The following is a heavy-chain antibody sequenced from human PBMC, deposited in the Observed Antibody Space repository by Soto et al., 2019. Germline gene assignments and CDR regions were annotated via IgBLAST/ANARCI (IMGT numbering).Heavy chain of an antibody. CDR3: ARGGYDSSGYFPHDY. V-gene: IGHV1-69*06. CDR2: IIPIFGTA. Sequence: VASVKVSCKASGGTFSSYAISWVRQAPGQGLEWMGGIIPIFGTANYAQKFQGRVTITADKSTSTAYMELSSLRSEDTAVYYCARGGYDSSGYFPHDYWGQGTLVTVSS. J-gene: IGHJ4*02. CDR1: GGTFSSYA. D-gene: IGHD3-22*01.